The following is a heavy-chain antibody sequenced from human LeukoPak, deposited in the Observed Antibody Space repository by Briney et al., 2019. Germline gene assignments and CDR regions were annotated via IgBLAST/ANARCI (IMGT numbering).Heavy chain of an antibody. CDR2: ISGSGGST. J-gene: IGHJ4*02. D-gene: IGHD5-18*01. Sequence: PGGSLRLSCAASGFTFSSYAMSWVRQAPGKGLEWVSAISGSGGSTYYADSVKGRFTISSDNSKNTLYLQMNSLRAEDTAVYYCAKGWTAMVPWCLDYWGQGTLVTVSS. V-gene: IGHV3-23*01. CDR3: AKGWTAMVPWCLDY. CDR1: GFTFSSYA.